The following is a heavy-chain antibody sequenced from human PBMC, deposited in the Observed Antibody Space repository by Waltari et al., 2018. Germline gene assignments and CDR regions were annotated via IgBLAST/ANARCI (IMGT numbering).Heavy chain of an antibody. CDR1: GYTFTGYY. J-gene: IGHJ3*02. D-gene: IGHD6-19*01. CDR2: INPNSGGT. Sequence: QVQLVQSGAEVKKSGASVKVSCKASGYTFTGYYMHWVRQAPGQGLEWMGWINPNSGGTNYAQKFQGRVTMTRDTSISTAYMELSRLRSDDTAVYYCARAGPYSSGLDAFDIWGQGTMVTVSS. V-gene: IGHV1-2*02. CDR3: ARAGPYSSGLDAFDI.